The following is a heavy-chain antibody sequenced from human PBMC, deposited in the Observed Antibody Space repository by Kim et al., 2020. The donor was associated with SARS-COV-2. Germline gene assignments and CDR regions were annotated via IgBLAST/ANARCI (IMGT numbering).Heavy chain of an antibody. CDR3: ARGALGIVLVY. V-gene: IGHV3-7*01. D-gene: IGHD2-8*02. Sequence: GGSLRLSCAASGFTFTSYWMSWVRQAPGKGLEWVANIKQDGSEKYYVDSVKGRFTISRDNAKNSLYLQMNSLRAEDTAVYYCARGALGIVLVYWGQGTLVTVSS. CDR1: GFTFTSYW. J-gene: IGHJ4*02. CDR2: IKQDGSEK.